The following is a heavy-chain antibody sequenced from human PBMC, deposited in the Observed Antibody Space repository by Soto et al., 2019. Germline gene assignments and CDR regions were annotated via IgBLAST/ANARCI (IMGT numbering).Heavy chain of an antibody. D-gene: IGHD2-15*01. J-gene: IGHJ6*02. V-gene: IGHV3-33*01. Sequence: QVQLVESGGGVVQPGRSLRLSCAASGFTFSSYGMHWVRQAPGKGLEWVAVIWYDGSNKYYADSVKGRFTISRDNSKNTLYLQMNSLRAEDTVVYYCAREDIVVVVAATLTGYYYGMDVWGQGTTVTVSS. CDR1: GFTFSSYG. CDR2: IWYDGSNK. CDR3: AREDIVVVVAATLTGYYYGMDV.